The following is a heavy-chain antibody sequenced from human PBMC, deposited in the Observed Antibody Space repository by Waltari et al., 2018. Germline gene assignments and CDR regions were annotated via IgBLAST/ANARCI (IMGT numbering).Heavy chain of an antibody. CDR1: GGSISSYY. J-gene: IGHJ3*02. V-gene: IGHV4-59*08. CDR2: IYYSGST. CDR3: ARVPAAIGAFDI. D-gene: IGHD2-2*01. Sequence: QVQLQESGPGLVKPSETLSLTCTVSGGSISSYYWSWIRQPPGKGLEWIGYIYYSGSTNYNPSLKSRVTISVDTSKNQFSLKLSSVPAADTAVYYCARVPAAIGAFDIWGQGTMVTVSS.